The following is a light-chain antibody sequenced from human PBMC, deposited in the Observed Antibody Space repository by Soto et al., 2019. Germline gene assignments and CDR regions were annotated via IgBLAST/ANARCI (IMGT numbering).Light chain of an antibody. V-gene: IGKV1-17*01. J-gene: IGKJ4*01. Sequence: DIQMTQSPASGSASVGDRVTITCRASQGVKTDLGWYQQKTGKXPXRLIYAASRLQSGVPSRFSGSGSGTDFTLTISSLQPEDVAGYYCQQYNGAPLTFGGGTKVDI. CDR2: AAS. CDR1: QGVKTD. CDR3: QQYNGAPLT.